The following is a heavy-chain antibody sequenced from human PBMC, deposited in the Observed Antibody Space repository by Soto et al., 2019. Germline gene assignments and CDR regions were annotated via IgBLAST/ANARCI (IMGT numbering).Heavy chain of an antibody. Sequence: GESRKISCKGSGYSFTSYWIGWVRQMPGKGLEWMGIIYPGDSDTRYSPSFQGQATISADKSISTAYLQWSSLKASDTAMYYCARRTRDYVWGSYRYDSYYYGMDVWGQGTTVTVSS. CDR1: GYSFTSYW. V-gene: IGHV5-51*01. J-gene: IGHJ6*02. CDR3: ARRTRDYVWGSYRYDSYYYGMDV. D-gene: IGHD3-16*02. CDR2: IYPGDSDT.